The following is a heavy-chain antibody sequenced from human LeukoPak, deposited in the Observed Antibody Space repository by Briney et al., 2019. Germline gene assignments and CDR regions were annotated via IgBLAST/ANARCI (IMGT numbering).Heavy chain of an antibody. V-gene: IGHV3-23*01. CDR3: AKMWGYCSGGRCYVDAFDI. J-gene: IGHJ3*02. CDR1: GFTFNNYA. Sequence: GGSLRLSCAASGFTFNNYAMSWVRQAPGKGLEWVSAISGSGGSTYYADSVKGRFTISRDNSKNTLYLQMNSLRAEDTAVYYCAKMWGYCSGGRCYVDAFDIWGQGTMVTVSS. D-gene: IGHD2-15*01. CDR2: ISGSGGST.